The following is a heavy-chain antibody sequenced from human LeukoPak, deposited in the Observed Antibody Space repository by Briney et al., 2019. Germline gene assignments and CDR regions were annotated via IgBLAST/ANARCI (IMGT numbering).Heavy chain of an antibody. J-gene: IGHJ4*02. CDR3: VREKYCTPTDCLHGRFYFNC. Sequence: GGSLRLSCAASGFAFSTYNMHWVRQAPGKGLKWVAVISYDGRNENHAESVKGRFTISRDNSKNTLYLQMNTLRTEDTALYYCVREKYCTPTDCLHGRFYFNCWGQGTLVTVSS. V-gene: IGHV3-30*04. CDR1: GFAFSTYN. D-gene: IGHD2-8*01. CDR2: ISYDGRNE.